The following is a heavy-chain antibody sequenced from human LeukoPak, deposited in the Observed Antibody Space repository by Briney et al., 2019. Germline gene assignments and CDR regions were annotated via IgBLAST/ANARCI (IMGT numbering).Heavy chain of an antibody. Sequence: ASVKVSCKASGGTFSSYAISWVRQAPGQGLEWMGWISAYNGNTNYAQKLQGRVTMTTDTSTSTAYMELRSLRSDDTAVYYCARGHLVVPAAGMDYWGQGTLVTVSS. D-gene: IGHD2-2*01. CDR2: ISAYNGNT. CDR3: ARGHLVVPAAGMDY. CDR1: GGTFSSYA. V-gene: IGHV1-18*01. J-gene: IGHJ4*02.